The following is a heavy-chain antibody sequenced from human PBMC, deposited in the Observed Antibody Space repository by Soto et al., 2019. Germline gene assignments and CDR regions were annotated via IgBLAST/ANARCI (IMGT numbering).Heavy chain of an antibody. V-gene: IGHV4-4*02. CDR3: ARSAGWYAVHS. Sequence: QVQLQESGPGLVKPSGTLSLTCAVSGDSVSSPYYWCWVRQPPGKGLEWIGEVFHTGTTSYNPSLRGRVTISMDKSINQVSLDLSSVTAADTAVYYCARSAGWYAVHSWGPGTLVIVSS. CDR1: GDSVSSPYY. J-gene: IGHJ4*02. D-gene: IGHD6-19*01. CDR2: VFHTGTT.